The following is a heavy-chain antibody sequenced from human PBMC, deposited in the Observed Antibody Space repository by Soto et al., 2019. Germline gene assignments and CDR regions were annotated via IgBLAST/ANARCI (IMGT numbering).Heavy chain of an antibody. CDR1: GYTFTGYY. CDR3: ARGGSATLLSFYYYYGMDV. V-gene: IGHV1-2*04. D-gene: IGHD3-10*01. Sequence: ASVKVSCKASGYTFTGYYMHWVRQAPGQGLEWMGWINPNSGGTNYAQKFQGWVTTTRDTSISTAYMELSRLRSDDTAVYYCARGGSATLLSFYYYYGMDVWGQGTTVTVSS. CDR2: INPNSGGT. J-gene: IGHJ6*02.